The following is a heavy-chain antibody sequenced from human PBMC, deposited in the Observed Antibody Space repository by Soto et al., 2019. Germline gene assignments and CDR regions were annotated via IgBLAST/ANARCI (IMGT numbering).Heavy chain of an antibody. J-gene: IGHJ4*02. Sequence: PGGSLRLSCAASGFTFSDYYMSWIRQAPGKGLEWVSYISSSGSTIYYADSVKGRFTISRDNAKNSLYLQMSSLRSEDTAVYYCATVLRELLLWHYFDYWGQGTLVTVSS. D-gene: IGHD1-26*01. CDR2: ISSSGSTI. V-gene: IGHV3-11*01. CDR3: ATVLRELLLWHYFDY. CDR1: GFTFSDYY.